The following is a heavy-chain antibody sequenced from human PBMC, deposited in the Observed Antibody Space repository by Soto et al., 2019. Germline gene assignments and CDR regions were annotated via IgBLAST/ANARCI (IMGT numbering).Heavy chain of an antibody. V-gene: IGHV4-59*01. D-gene: IGHD6-6*01. CDR1: GGSISSYY. CDR2: IYYSGST. J-gene: IGHJ5*02. CDR3: ARDKSIAAQGWFDP. Sequence: ETLSLTCTVSGGSISSYYWSWIRQPPGKGLEWIGYIYYSGSTNYNPSLKSRVTISVDTSKNQFSLKLSSVTAADTAVYYCARDKSIAAQGWFDPWGQGTLVTVSS.